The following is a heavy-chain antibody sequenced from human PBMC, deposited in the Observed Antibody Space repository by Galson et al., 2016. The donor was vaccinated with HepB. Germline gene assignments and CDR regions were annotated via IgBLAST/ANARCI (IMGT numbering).Heavy chain of an antibody. D-gene: IGHD3-16*02. V-gene: IGHV4-34*01. Sequence: ETLSLTCAVYGGSFSDYNCNWVRQPPGRGLEWIGEVNHATGTNYNPSLKSRVTISLDKARNLFSLQLASVTAADTAVYYCARLRGRDIWGSYRPQRNAPGYWGQGTLVTVSS. CDR3: ARLRGRDIWGSYRPQRNAPGY. CDR1: GGSFSDYN. CDR2: VNHATGT. J-gene: IGHJ4*02.